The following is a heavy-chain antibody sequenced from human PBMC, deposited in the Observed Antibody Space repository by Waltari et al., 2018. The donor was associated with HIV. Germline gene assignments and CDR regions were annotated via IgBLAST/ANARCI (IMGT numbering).Heavy chain of an antibody. CDR1: GFSFGDFA. CDR3: TRSSKLDY. J-gene: IGHJ4*02. V-gene: IGHV3-49*03. Sequence: EVQLVEFGGGLVQPGRSLRLSCTGFGFSFGDFAVSWFRRAPGKGLEWVGLIRSRIYGGATENAASAKGRFTISRDDLKSVVYLQMNSLKTEDTAVYYCTRSSKLDYWGQGTLVTVSS. CDR2: IRSRIYGGAT. D-gene: IGHD4-4*01.